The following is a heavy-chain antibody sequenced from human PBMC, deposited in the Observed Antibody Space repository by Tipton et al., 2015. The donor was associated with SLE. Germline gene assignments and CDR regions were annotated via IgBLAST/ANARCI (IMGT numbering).Heavy chain of an antibody. D-gene: IGHD7-27*01. CDR3: ARLTPWGYDY. J-gene: IGHJ4*02. CDR1: GGSFSGYY. V-gene: IGHV4-34*01. Sequence: TLSLTCAVYGGSFSGYYWTWIRQPPGKGLEWIGEINHGRSTNYNPSLKSRVTTSVDTSKNRISLRLTSVTAADTAVYYCARLTPWGYDYWGPGMLVTVSS. CDR2: INHGRST.